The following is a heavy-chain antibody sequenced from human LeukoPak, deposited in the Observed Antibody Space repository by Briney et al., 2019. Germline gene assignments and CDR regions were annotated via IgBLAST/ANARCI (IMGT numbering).Heavy chain of an antibody. V-gene: IGHV4-4*07. CDR3: ARGSVRGSGAAFDY. J-gene: IGHJ4*02. CDR2: IYTSGST. Sequence: SETLSLTCTVSGGSISSYYWSWIRQPAGKGLEWIGRIYTSGSTNYNPSLKSRVTISVDTSKNQFPLKLSSVTAADTAVYYCARGSVRGSGAAFDYWGQGTLVTVSS. D-gene: IGHD3-10*01. CDR1: GGSISSYY.